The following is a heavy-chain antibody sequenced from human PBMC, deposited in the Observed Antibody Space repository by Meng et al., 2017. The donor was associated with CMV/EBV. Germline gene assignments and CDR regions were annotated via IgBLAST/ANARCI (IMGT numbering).Heavy chain of an antibody. CDR2: ITPFNGNT. CDR1: GYTFTYRY. V-gene: IGHV1-45*02. CDR3: ARDLLGSGVWRFSNAFDI. Sequence: SVKVSCKASGYTFTYRYLHWVRQAPGQALEWMGWITPFNGNTNYAQKFQDRVTITRDRSMSTAYMELSSLRSEDTAMYYCARDLLGSGVWRFSNAFDIWGQGTMVTVSS. D-gene: IGHD3-10*01. J-gene: IGHJ3*02.